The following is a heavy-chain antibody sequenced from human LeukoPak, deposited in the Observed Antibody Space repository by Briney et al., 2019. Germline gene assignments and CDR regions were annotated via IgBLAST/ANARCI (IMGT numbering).Heavy chain of an antibody. D-gene: IGHD3-10*01. CDR2: ISWNSGGI. V-gene: IGHV3-9*01. CDR1: GFTFSSYS. CDR3: AKDRGEYYGAGSNGMDV. Sequence: PGGSLRLSCAASGFTFSSYSMNWVRQAPGKGLEWVSGISWNSGGIGYADSVKGRFTISRDNAKNSLYLQMNSLRVEDTALYYCAKDRGEYYGAGSNGMDVWGQGTTVTVSS. J-gene: IGHJ6*02.